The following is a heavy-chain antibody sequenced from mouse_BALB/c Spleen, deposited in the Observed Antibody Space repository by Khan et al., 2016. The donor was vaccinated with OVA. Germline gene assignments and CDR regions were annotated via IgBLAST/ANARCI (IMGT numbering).Heavy chain of an antibody. D-gene: IGHD4-1*01. J-gene: IGHJ4*01. V-gene: IGHV3-2*02. Sequence: EVQLQESGPGLVKPFQSLSLTCTVTGYSITSDYAWNWIRRFPGNKLEWMGCISYSGSTSYNPSLKSRISITRDTSKNQFFLQLNSVTTEDTATYYCASELGRYYAMDYWGQGTSVTVSS. CDR2: ISYSGST. CDR3: ASELGRYYAMDY. CDR1: GYSITSDYA.